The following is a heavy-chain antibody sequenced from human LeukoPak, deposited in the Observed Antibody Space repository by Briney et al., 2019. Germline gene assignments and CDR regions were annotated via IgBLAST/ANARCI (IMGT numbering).Heavy chain of an antibody. CDR3: ARVRKPLYYYDSSGYYYLDY. D-gene: IGHD3-22*01. Sequence: PGGSLRLSCAASGFTVSSNYMSWVRQAPGKGLEWVSVIYSGGSTYYADSVKGRFTISRDNSKNTLYLQMNGLRAEDTAVYYCARVRKPLYYYDSSGYYYLDYWGQGTLVTVSS. J-gene: IGHJ4*02. CDR2: IYSGGST. V-gene: IGHV3-53*01. CDR1: GFTVSSNY.